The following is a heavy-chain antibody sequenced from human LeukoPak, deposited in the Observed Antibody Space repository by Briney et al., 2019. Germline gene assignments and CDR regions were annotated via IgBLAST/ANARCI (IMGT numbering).Heavy chain of an antibody. D-gene: IGHD5-18*01. CDR1: GDSISSSSSY. CDR3: ARDQDTAMVNPYYYYYMDV. Sequence: KSSETLSLTCTVSGDSISSSSSYWGWIRQPPGKGLEWIGSIYYSGSTYYNTSLKSRVTISVDTSKNQFSLKLSSVTAADTAVYYCARDQDTAMVNPYYYYYMDVWGKGTTVTVSS. V-gene: IGHV4-39*07. CDR2: IYYSGST. J-gene: IGHJ6*03.